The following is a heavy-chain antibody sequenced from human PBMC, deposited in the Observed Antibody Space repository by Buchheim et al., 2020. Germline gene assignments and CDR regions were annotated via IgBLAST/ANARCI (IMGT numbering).Heavy chain of an antibody. Sequence: EVQLVESGGGLVQPGGSLRLSCAASGFTFSSYWMHWVRQAPGKGLVWVSRINSDGSSTSYADSVKGRFTISRDNAKKTLYLQMNSLRAEDTAVYYCARDPGNSAYYYYYYMDVWGKGTT. CDR1: GFTFSSYW. CDR3: ARDPGNSAYYYYYYMDV. J-gene: IGHJ6*03. CDR2: INSDGSST. V-gene: IGHV3-74*01. D-gene: IGHD4-23*01.